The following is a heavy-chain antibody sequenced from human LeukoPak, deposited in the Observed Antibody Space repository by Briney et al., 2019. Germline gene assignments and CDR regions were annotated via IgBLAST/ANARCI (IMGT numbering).Heavy chain of an antibody. CDR3: AREFGELGVFDY. V-gene: IGHV3-21*01. Sequence: GGSLRLSCAASGFTFSSYSMNWVRQAPGKGLEWVSSISSSSSYIYYADSVKGRFTISRDNAKNSLYLQMNSLRAEDTAVYYCAREFGELGVFDYWGQGTLVTVSS. CDR1: GFTFSSYS. D-gene: IGHD3-10*01. J-gene: IGHJ4*02. CDR2: ISSSSSYI.